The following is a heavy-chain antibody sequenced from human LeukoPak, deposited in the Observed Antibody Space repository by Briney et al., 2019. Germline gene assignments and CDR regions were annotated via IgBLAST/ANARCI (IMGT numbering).Heavy chain of an antibody. CDR2: TRNKANDYTT. D-gene: IGHD6-19*01. CDR1: GFTFSDRY. V-gene: IGHV3-72*01. Sequence: GGSLRLSCAASGFTFSDRYMDWVRQAPGKGLEWVGRTRNKANDYTTEYAAAVKGRFSISRDDSKNSLYMQMNSLNTDDTAVYYCARFIAEAGAYWLDPWGQGTLVTVSS. J-gene: IGHJ5*02. CDR3: ARFIAEAGAYWLDP.